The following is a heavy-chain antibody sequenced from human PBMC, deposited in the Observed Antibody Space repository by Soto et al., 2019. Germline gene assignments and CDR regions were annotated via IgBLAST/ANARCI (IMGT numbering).Heavy chain of an antibody. CDR2: IWYDGSNK. J-gene: IGHJ4*02. D-gene: IGHD2-2*01. V-gene: IGHV3-33*01. Sequence: QVQLVESGGGVVQPGRSLRLSCAASGFTFSSYGMHWVRQAPGKGLEWVAVIWYDGSNKYYADSVKGRFTISRDNSKNTLDLQMNSLRAEDTAVYYCARDGSYQLLLFYYWGQGTLVTVSS. CDR1: GFTFSSYG. CDR3: ARDGSYQLLLFYY.